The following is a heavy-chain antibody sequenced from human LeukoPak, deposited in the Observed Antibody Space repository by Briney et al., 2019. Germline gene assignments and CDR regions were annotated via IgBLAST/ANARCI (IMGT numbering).Heavy chain of an antibody. CDR2: INPNSGGT. CDR3: ARDSSAAMVYFPHWFDP. Sequence: GASVKVSCKASGYTFTGYYMHWVRQAPGQGLEWMGWINPNSGGTNYAQKFQGRVTMTRDTSISTAYMELSRLRSDDTSVYYCARDSSAAMVYFPHWFDPWGQGTLVTVSS. V-gene: IGHV1-2*02. CDR1: GYTFTGYY. J-gene: IGHJ5*02. D-gene: IGHD5-18*01.